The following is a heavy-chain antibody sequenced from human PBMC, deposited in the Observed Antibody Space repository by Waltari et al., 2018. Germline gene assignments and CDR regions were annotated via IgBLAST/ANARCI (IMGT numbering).Heavy chain of an antibody. D-gene: IGHD6-6*01. CDR1: GGSIRSSSYY. V-gene: IGHV4-39*01. CDR2: TYYSGST. CDR3: ARLSYSSSSEGWFDP. Sequence: QLQLQESGPGLVKPSETLSLTCTVSGGSIRSSSYYWGWVRQPPGKGLEWIGSTYYSGSTYYNPSLKSRVTISVDTSKNQFSLKLSSVTAADTAVYYCARLSYSSSSEGWFDPWGQGTLVTVSS. J-gene: IGHJ5*02.